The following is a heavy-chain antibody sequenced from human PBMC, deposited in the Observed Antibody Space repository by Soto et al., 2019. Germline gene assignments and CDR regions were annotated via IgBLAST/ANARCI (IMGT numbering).Heavy chain of an antibody. CDR1: GYACASYA. J-gene: IGHJ4*02. V-gene: IGHV1-18*01. Sequence: QVQLVQCGAEVKKPGASVKVSCKASGYACASYAISWMRQAPGQGLEWMGWISAYNGNTNYAQKLQGRVTMTTDTSTSSAYMELRSLRSDDTAVYYCARDPPPPDYWGQGTLVTVSS. CDR2: ISAYNGNT. CDR3: ARDPPPPDY.